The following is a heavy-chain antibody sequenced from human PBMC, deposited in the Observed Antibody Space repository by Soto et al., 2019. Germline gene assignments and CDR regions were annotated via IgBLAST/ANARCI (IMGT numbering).Heavy chain of an antibody. CDR3: ARELELWFDP. CDR1: GCTFSSYA. Sequence: AVKVSCKASGCTFSSYAISWVRQAPGQGLEWMGGIIPIFGTANYAQKFQGRVTITADESTSTAYMELSSLRSEDTAVYYCARELELWFDPWGQGTLVTVSS. J-gene: IGHJ5*02. CDR2: IIPIFGTA. D-gene: IGHD1-7*01. V-gene: IGHV1-69*13.